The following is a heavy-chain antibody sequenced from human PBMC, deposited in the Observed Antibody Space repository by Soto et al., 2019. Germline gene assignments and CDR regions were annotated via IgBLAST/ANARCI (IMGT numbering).Heavy chain of an antibody. V-gene: IGHV3-53*01. CDR3: HGYGY. J-gene: IGHJ4*02. D-gene: IGHD5-12*01. CDR2: IYGGGST. Sequence: GGSLRLSCAASGFTFSSYWMHWVRQAPGKGLEWVSVIYGGGSTYYIDSVKGRFSISRDISKNTLYLQMNSLRAEDTAVYYCHGYGYWGQGTLVTVSS. CDR1: GFTFSSYW.